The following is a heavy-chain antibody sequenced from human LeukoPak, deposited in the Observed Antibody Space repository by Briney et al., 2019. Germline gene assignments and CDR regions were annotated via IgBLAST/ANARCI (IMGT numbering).Heavy chain of an antibody. D-gene: IGHD3-22*01. J-gene: IGHJ1*01. Sequence: PGGSLRLSCAASGFTFSSYSMNWVRQAPGKGLEWVSYISSSSSTIYYADSVRGRFTISRDNAKNSLYLLMNSLRAEDTAVYYCARDVSTGTYYYDTGGYMHWGQGNLVTVSS. CDR2: ISSSSSTI. CDR1: GFTFSSYS. CDR3: ARDVSTGTYYYDTGGYMH. V-gene: IGHV3-48*04.